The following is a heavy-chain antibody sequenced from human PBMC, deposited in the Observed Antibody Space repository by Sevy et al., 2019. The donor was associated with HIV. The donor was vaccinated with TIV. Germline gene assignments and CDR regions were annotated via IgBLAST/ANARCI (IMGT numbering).Heavy chain of an antibody. D-gene: IGHD5-18*01. CDR3: ARDRTALIDY. V-gene: IGHV3-74*01. J-gene: IGHJ4*02. CDR2: VNSDGRTT. Sequence: GGSLRLSCAASGFTFSTHWMHWVRQVPGKGLVWVSRVNSDGRTTNYADFVKGRFTISRDNAKNILYLQMNSLRAEDTAMYYCARDRTALIDYWGQGTLVTVSS. CDR1: GFTFSTHW.